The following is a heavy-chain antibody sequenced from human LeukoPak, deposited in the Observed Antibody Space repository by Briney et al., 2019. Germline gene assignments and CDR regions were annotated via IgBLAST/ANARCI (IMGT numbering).Heavy chain of an antibody. V-gene: IGHV1-18*01. Sequence: GASVKVSCKASGYTFTSYVISWVRQAPGQGLEWMGWISAYNGNTNYAQKLQGRVTMTTDTSTSTAYMELRSLRSDDTAVYYCAGDSRNYDFWSGYSHNWFDPWGQGTLVTVSS. D-gene: IGHD3-3*01. CDR2: ISAYNGNT. CDR3: AGDSRNYDFWSGYSHNWFDP. CDR1: GYTFTSYV. J-gene: IGHJ5*02.